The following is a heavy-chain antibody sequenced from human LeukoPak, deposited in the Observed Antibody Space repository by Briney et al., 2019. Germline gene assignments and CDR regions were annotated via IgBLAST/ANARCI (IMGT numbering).Heavy chain of an antibody. CDR3: ARDRRSGLGHAFDI. D-gene: IGHD3-3*01. Sequence: GGSLRLSCAASEFTVSSTYITWLRQAPGKGLEWVSVIYPGGSALYADSVQGRFTIPRDISQNMVYLQINNLRAEDTAVYYCARDRRSGLGHAFDIWGQGTMVTVSS. CDR2: IYPGGSA. CDR1: EFTVSSTY. J-gene: IGHJ3*02. V-gene: IGHV3-53*01.